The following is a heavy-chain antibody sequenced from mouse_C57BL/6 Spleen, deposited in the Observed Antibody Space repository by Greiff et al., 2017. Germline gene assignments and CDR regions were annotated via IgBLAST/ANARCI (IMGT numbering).Heavy chain of an antibody. CDR1: GYTFTSYW. D-gene: IGHD2-4*01. Sequence: QVQLQQPGAELVRPGSSVKLSCKASGYTFTSYWMHWVKQRPIHGLEWIGNIDPSDSETHYNQKFKDKATLTVDKASSTAYMHLSSLTSEDSAVSDWARGPSGEYDESWFAYWGQGTLVTVSA. CDR3: ARGPSGEYDESWFAY. V-gene: IGHV1-52*01. J-gene: IGHJ3*01. CDR2: IDPSDSET.